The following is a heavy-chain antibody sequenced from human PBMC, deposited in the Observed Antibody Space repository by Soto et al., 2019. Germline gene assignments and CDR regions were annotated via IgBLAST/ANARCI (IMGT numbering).Heavy chain of an antibody. CDR1: GYSISSVYY. J-gene: IGHJ5*02. CDR3: ARNTWDYYDSIGYCWWVDP. CDR2: IYHSGST. V-gene: IGHV4-38-2*01. D-gene: IGHD3-22*01. Sequence: SATLSLTCAVSGYSISSVYYWGGIGQPPGTGLEWIGSIYHSGSTYYNPSLKSRVTISVDTSKNQFSLKLSSVTAADTAVYYCARNTWDYYDSIGYCWWVDPWGQGPLVS.